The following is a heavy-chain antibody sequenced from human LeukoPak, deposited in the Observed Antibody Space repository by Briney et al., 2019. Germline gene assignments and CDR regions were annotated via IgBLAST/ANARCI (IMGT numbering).Heavy chain of an antibody. J-gene: IGHJ4*02. V-gene: IGHV4-59*12. D-gene: IGHD3-22*01. CDR1: GGSISSYY. CDR3: ARGYYYDSSGYYGLALDY. Sequence: SETLSLTCTVSGGSISSYYWSWLRQSPGKGLEWIAYIYYTGSTNYNPSLKSRVTISVDTSKNQFSLNLNSVTAADTAVYYCARGYYYDSSGYYGLALDYWGQGTLVTVSS. CDR2: IYYTGST.